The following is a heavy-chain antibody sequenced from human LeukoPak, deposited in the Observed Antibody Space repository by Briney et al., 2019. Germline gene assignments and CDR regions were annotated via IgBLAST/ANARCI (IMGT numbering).Heavy chain of an antibody. Sequence: ASVNDSCKASGYTFTGYYMHWVRQAPGKGLEWLGWIDPNTGATEVALKLLGRVTSTRDTSIKTTYMELTSLVTADTAVYFCARSAPIPINMFRGVPTSNYLDLWARETVLTV. CDR3: ARSAPIPINMFRGVPTSNYLDL. V-gene: IGHV1-2*02. D-gene: IGHD3-10*01. CDR1: GYTFTGYY. CDR2: IDPNTGAT. J-gene: IGHJ4*02.